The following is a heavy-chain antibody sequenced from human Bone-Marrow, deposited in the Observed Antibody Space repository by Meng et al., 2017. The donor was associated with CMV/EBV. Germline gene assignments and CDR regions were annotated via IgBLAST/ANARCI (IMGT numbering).Heavy chain of an antibody. CDR3: ARGSWVYSDDDETTGLDY. Sequence: SEPLSLTCAPYGGSFSGHYWSLIRQPPGKGLEWIGEINHSGSTNYNPSLKSRVTISVDASKNQFSLKLTSVTAADTAVYYCARGSWVYSDDDETTGLDYWGPGTLVTVSS. V-gene: IGHV4-34*01. CDR2: INHSGST. D-gene: IGHD5-12*01. CDR1: GGSFSGHY. J-gene: IGHJ4*02.